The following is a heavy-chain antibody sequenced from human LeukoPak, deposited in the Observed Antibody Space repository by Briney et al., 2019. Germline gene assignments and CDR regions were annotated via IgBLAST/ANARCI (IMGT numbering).Heavy chain of an antibody. D-gene: IGHD2-21*02. J-gene: IGHJ4*02. CDR1: GYTFTGYY. CDR2: INPSGGST. V-gene: IGHV1-46*01. Sequence: GASVKVSCKASGYTFTGYYMHWVRQAPGQGLEWMGIINPSGGSTSYAQKFQGRVTMTRDTSTSTVYMELSSLRSEDTAVYYCASQSNPIVVVTATPYFDYWGQGTLVTVSS. CDR3: ASQSNPIVVVTATPYFDY.